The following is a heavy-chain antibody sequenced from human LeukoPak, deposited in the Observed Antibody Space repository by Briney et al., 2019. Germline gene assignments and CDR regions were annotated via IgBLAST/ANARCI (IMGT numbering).Heavy chain of an antibody. CDR3: VRGTTGYDGFDI. CDR2: ISNHGGST. Sequence: GGSLRLSCSASGFTFSSYAMHWVRQAPGKGLEYASGISNHGGSTYYADSVKGRFTISRDNSKNTLYLQMSSLRAEDTAVYYCVRGTTGYDGFDIWGQGTMVTVSS. J-gene: IGHJ3*02. CDR1: GFTFSSYA. V-gene: IGHV3-64D*06. D-gene: IGHD1-14*01.